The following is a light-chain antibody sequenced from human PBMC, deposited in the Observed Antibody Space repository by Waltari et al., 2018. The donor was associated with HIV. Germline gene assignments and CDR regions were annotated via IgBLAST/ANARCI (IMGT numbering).Light chain of an antibody. Sequence: QSVLTQPPSASGTPEQRVTISCSGTTSTIGRNNVSWFHQFPGTAPKFLIYGKKRRSSGVPDRVSGSNSGTSASLAISGLQSEDEADYYCASWDDSLNGPVFGGGTKLTVV. V-gene: IGLV1-44*01. CDR3: ASWDDSLNGPV. CDR2: GKK. J-gene: IGLJ2*01. CDR1: TSTIGRNN.